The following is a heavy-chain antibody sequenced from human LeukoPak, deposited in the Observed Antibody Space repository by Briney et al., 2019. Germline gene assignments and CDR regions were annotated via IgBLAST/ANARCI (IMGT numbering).Heavy chain of an antibody. CDR1: GYAFSNYW. J-gene: IGHJ5*02. CDR2: IYPGDSET. CDR3: ARQHTATNWFDP. D-gene: IGHD4-17*01. Sequence: GESLKISCKGSGYAFSNYWIVWVRQMPGKGLEWMGIIYPGDSETRYSPSFQGQVTISADKSISTAYLQWSSLKASDTAMYYCARQHTATNWFDPWGQGTLVTVSS. V-gene: IGHV5-51*01.